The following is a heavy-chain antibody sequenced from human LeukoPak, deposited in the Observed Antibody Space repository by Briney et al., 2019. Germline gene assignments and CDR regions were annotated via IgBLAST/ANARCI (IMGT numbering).Heavy chain of an antibody. V-gene: IGHV4-59*01. CDR2: IYYSGST. CDR3: ARVRLPLAVAPIGFDP. D-gene: IGHD6-19*01. Sequence: PSETLSLTCTVSGGSISSYYWSWIRQPPGKGLEWIGYIYYSGSTNYNPSLKSRVTISVDTSKSQFSLKLSSVTAADTAVYYCARVRLPLAVAPIGFDPWGQGTLVTVSS. CDR1: GGSISSYY. J-gene: IGHJ5*02.